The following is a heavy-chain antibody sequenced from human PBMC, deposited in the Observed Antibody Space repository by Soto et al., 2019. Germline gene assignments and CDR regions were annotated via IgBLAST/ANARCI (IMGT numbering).Heavy chain of an antibody. D-gene: IGHD6-13*01. J-gene: IGHJ5*02. CDR2: IIPIFGTA. CDR1: GGTFSSYA. Sequence: ASVKVSCKASGGTFSSYAISWLRQAPGQGLEWMGGIIPIFGTANYAQKFQGRVTITADESTSTAYMELSSLRSEDTAVYYCAGSSSSWYWFDPWGQGTLVTVS. V-gene: IGHV1-69*13. CDR3: AGSSSSWYWFDP.